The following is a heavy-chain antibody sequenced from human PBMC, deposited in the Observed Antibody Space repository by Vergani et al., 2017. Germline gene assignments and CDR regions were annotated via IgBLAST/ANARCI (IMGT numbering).Heavy chain of an antibody. D-gene: IGHD4-17*01. CDR1: GGSISSGDYY. CDR2: IYYSGST. Sequence: QVQLQESGPGLVKPSQTLSLTCTVSGGSISSGDYYWSWIRQPPGKGLEWIGYIYYSGSTYYNPSLKSRVTISVDTSKNQFSLKLSSVTAADTAVYYCARVGGDYELGYYYYYMDVWGKGTTVTVSS. V-gene: IGHV4-30-4*08. CDR3: ARVGGDYELGYYYYYMDV. J-gene: IGHJ6*03.